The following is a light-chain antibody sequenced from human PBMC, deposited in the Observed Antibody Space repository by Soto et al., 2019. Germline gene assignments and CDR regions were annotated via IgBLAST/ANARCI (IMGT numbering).Light chain of an antibody. V-gene: IGLV2-14*01. Sequence: QSALTQPASVSGSPGQSVTISCTGTSSDVGDYEYVSWYQQYPGKAPKLLIYEVNNRPSGISNRFSGSKSGNTASLTISRVEAGDEADYYCQLWDSRSDRVVFGTGTKLTVL. CDR2: EVN. J-gene: IGLJ1*01. CDR3: QLWDSRSDRVV. CDR1: SSDVGDYEY.